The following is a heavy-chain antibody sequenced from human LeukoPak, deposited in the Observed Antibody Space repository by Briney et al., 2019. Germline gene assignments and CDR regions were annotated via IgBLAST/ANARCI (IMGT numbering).Heavy chain of an antibody. CDR1: GFTFSSYS. CDR2: ISSSNSYI. CDR3: ARDSAAQDY. J-gene: IGHJ4*02. Sequence: GGSLRLSCAASGFTFSSYSMNWVRQAPGKGLEWVSSISSSNSYIYYADSVDGRFTISRDNAKNSLYLQMNSLRAEDTAVYYCARDSAAQDYWGQGTLVTVSS. V-gene: IGHV3-21*01. D-gene: IGHD6-25*01.